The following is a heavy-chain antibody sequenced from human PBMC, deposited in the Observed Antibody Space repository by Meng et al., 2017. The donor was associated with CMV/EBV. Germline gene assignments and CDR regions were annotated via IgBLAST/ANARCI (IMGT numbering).Heavy chain of an antibody. D-gene: IGHD1-14*01. CDR3: ARTGVFSRGKVVWFDP. V-gene: IGHV3-9*01. CDR1: GFTFDDYA. CDR2: ISWNSGSI. J-gene: IGHJ5*02. Sequence: GGSLRLSCAASGFTFDDYAMHWVRQAPGKGLEWVSGISWNSGSIGYADSVKGRFTISRDNAKNSLYLQMNSLRAEDTALYYCARTGVFSRGKVVWFDPWGQGTLVTVSS.